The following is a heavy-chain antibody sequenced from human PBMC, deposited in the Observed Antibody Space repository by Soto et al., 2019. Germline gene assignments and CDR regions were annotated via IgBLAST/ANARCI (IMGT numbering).Heavy chain of an antibody. Sequence: QVQLVESGGGVVQPGRSLRLSCAASGFTFSSYGMHWVRQAPGKGLEWVAVISYDGSNKYYADSVKGRFTISRDNSKNTLYLHMNSLRAEDTAVYYCAKSAHYSSSSTLAGMDVWGQGTTVTVSS. CDR1: GFTFSSYG. CDR2: ISYDGSNK. CDR3: AKSAHYSSSSTLAGMDV. V-gene: IGHV3-30*18. D-gene: IGHD6-13*01. J-gene: IGHJ6*02.